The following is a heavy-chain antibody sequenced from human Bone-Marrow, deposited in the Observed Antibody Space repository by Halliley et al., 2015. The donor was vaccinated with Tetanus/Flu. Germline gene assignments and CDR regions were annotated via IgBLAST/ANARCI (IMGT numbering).Heavy chain of an antibody. CDR2: IYYSGTT. V-gene: IGHV4-31*03. CDR3: ARDRWGGILGGFDH. Sequence: GLVKPSDTLSLNCTVSGGSINSHDVYWSWIRQHPGKGLEWLGFIYYSGTTYYNLSLKSRVVVSIDTSKNQFSLKVNSVTAADTAVYYCARDRWGGILGGFDHWGQGTLVIVSS. J-gene: IGHJ4*02. CDR1: GGSINSHDVY. D-gene: IGHD3-16*01.